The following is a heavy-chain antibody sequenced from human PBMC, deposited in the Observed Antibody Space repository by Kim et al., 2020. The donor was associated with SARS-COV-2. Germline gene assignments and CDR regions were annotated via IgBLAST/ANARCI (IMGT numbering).Heavy chain of an antibody. J-gene: IGHJ6*03. CDR3: ARGGESYCGGDCYRFYYYYYMDV. V-gene: IGHV1-3*01. Sequence: ASVKVSCKASGYTFTSYAMHWVRQAPGQRLEWMGWINAGNGNTKYSQKFQGGVTITRDTSASTAYMELSSLRSEDTAVYYCARGGESYCGGDCYRFYYYYYMDVWGKGTTVTVSS. CDR2: INAGNGNT. D-gene: IGHD2-21*01. CDR1: GYTFTSYA.